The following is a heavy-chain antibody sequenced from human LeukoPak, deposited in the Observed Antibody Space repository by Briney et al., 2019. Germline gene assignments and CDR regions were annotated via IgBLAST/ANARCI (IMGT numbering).Heavy chain of an antibody. V-gene: IGHV3-48*04. CDR3: ARISYGSAYYLDY. CDR2: ISSSGSTI. CDR1: GFTFSSYS. D-gene: IGHD3-10*01. J-gene: IGHJ4*02. Sequence: GGSLRLSCAASGFTFSSYSMNWVRQAPGKGVEWVSYISSSGSTIYYADSVKGRFTISRDNAKNSLYLQMNSLRAEDTAVYYCARISYGSAYYLDYWGQGTLVTVSS.